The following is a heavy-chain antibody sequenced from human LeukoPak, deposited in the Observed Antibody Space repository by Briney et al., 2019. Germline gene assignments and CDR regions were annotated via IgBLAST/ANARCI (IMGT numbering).Heavy chain of an antibody. J-gene: IGHJ4*02. CDR1: GDSIVSSNYY. Sequence: PSETLSLTCTVSGDSIVSSNYYWVWIRQPPGKGLEWIGTIYYSGSTFYSPSLKSRITISVDTSKNQFSLKLSSVTAADTAVYYCASITRDCGGDCYSFDYWGQGTLVTVSS. CDR3: ASITRDCGGDCYSFDY. V-gene: IGHV4-39*01. CDR2: IYYSGST. D-gene: IGHD2-21*02.